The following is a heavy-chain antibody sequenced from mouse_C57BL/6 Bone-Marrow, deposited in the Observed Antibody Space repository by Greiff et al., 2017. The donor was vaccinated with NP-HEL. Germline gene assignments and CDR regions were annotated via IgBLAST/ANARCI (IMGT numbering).Heavy chain of an antibody. J-gene: IGHJ2*01. CDR2: IDPSDSYT. CDR3: ARLTTVVADY. V-gene: IGHV1-50*01. D-gene: IGHD1-1*01. CDR1: GYTFTSYW. Sequence: QVQLQQPGAELVKPGASVKLSCKASGYTFTSYWMQWVKQRPGQGLEWIGEIDPSDSYTNYNQKFKGKATLTVDTSSSTAYMQLSILTSEDSAVYYCARLTTVVADYWGQGTTLTVSS.